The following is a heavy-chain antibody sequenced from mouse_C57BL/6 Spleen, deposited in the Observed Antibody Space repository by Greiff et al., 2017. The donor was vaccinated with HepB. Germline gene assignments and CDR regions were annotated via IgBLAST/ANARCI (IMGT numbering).Heavy chain of an antibody. CDR1: GFTFSSYA. CDR3: ARGTAQATEFAY. Sequence: KLVESGGGLVKPGGSLKLSCAASGFTFSSYAMSWVRQTPEKRLEWVATISDGGSYTYYPDNVKGRFTISRDNAKNNLYLQMSHLKSEDTAMYYCARGTAQATEFAYWGQGTLVTVSA. J-gene: IGHJ3*01. CDR2: ISDGGSYT. V-gene: IGHV5-4*03. D-gene: IGHD3-2*02.